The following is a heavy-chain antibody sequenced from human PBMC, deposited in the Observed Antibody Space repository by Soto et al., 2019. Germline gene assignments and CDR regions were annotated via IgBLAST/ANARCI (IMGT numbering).Heavy chain of an antibody. CDR1: GGSISSSNW. CDR3: ARDRDGGFGLDV. V-gene: IGHV4-4*02. CDR2: IYHSGST. Sequence: QVQLQESGPGLVKPSGTLSLTCAVSGGSISSSNWWSWVRQSPGKGLEWIGEIYHSGSTNYSPSLESRXNIQIXXSKNQMSLKLSSVTAADTAVYYCARDRDGGFGLDVWGRGTTVTVSS. D-gene: IGHD4-17*01. J-gene: IGHJ6*02.